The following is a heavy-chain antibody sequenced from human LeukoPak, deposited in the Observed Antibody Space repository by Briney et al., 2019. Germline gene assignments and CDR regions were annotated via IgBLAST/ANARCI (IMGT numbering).Heavy chain of an antibody. Sequence: ASVKVSCKASGYTFTGYYMHWVRQAPGQGLEWMGWINPNSGATTYAQIFQDRVTMTRDTSISTAYIELSRLRSDDTAVYYCARGLWNIVVVPAATGDAFDIWAKGQWSPSLQ. CDR3: ARGLWNIVVVPAATGDAFDI. J-gene: IGHJ3*02. V-gene: IGHV1-2*02. D-gene: IGHD2-2*01. CDR1: GYTFTGYY. CDR2: INPNSGAT.